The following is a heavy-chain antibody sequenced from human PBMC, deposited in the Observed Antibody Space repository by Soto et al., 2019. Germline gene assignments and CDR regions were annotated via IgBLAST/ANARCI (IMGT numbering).Heavy chain of an antibody. CDR3: ASGRYDASGYLDY. D-gene: IGHD3-22*01. CDR2: ITPFNGNT. J-gene: IGHJ4*02. CDR1: GNAYTYFN. V-gene: IGHV1-45*02. Sequence: SVTVSWNNCGNAYTYFNLHRVRPHPGQALEWMGWITPFNGNTKYAQKFQDRVTFTGDTSLNTAYMELSSLRSDDTSMFYCASGRYDASGYLDYWGQGTLVT.